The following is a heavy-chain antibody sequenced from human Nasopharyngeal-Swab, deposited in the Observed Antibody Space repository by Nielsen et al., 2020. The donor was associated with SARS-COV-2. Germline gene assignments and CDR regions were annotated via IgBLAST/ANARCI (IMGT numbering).Heavy chain of an antibody. V-gene: IGHV3-23*01. CDR2: ISGSGGST. J-gene: IGHJ6*02. CDR1: GFTFSSYA. D-gene: IGHD6-13*01. CDR3: AKGLPAAGTDYGMDV. Sequence: GESLKISCAASGFTFSSYAMSWVRQAPGKGLEWVSAISGSGGSTYYADSVKGRFTISRDNSKNTLYLQMNSLRAEDTAVYYCAKGLPAAGTDYGMDVWGQGTTVTVSS.